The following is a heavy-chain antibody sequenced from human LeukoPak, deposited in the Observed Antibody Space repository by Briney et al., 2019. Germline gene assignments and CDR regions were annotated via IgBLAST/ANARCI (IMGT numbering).Heavy chain of an antibody. V-gene: IGHV3-21*01. CDR3: ARDTNYYDTSGYYSGSDFDY. Sequence: GGSLRLSCAASGLTFSTYTMNWVRQAPGKGLEWVSSITSTSYIYYSDSVKGRFTISRDDAKKSLFLQMSSLRAEDTAVYYCARDTNYYDTSGYYSGSDFDYWGQGTLVTVSS. D-gene: IGHD3-22*01. J-gene: IGHJ4*02. CDR1: GLTFSTYT. CDR2: ITSTSYI.